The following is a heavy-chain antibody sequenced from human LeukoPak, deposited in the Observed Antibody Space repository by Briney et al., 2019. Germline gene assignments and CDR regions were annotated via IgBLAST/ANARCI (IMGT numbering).Heavy chain of an antibody. CDR2: ISGRGGST. V-gene: IGHV3-23*01. D-gene: IGHD5-12*01. CDR1: GFTFSSCA. J-gene: IGHJ6*02. Sequence: GSLRLSFAASGFTFSSCAVSWVRQAPGKGVEGGSAISGRGGSTYCADSVEGRFPVSRDNSTNTLYLPMNSLRAEDTAVYSCAKVLIGSGYDSTCYYYGMDVWGQGTTVTVSS. CDR3: AKVLIGSGYDSTCYYYGMDV.